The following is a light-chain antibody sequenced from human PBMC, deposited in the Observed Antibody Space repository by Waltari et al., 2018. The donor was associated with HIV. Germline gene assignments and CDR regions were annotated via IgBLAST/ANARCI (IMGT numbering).Light chain of an antibody. V-gene: IGLV1-47*01. CDR2: RNK. J-gene: IGLJ2*01. CDR1: SSNIGGNY. Sequence: QSVLTQPPSASGTPGQRVTIPCSGSSSNIGGNYVYWYQQLPGTAPKLLISRNKQRPSGVPERFSGSKSGTSASMAISGLRSEDEADYYCASWDDSLSGYVVFGGGTKLTVL. CDR3: ASWDDSLSGYVV.